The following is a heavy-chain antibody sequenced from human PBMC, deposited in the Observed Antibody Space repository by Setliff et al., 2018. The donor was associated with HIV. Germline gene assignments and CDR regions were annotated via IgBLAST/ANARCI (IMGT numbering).Heavy chain of an antibody. CDR1: GYTFTSYY. Sequence: SVKVSCKASGYTFTSYYLHWLRQAPGQGLEWMGGIIPLLGTPNYAHKFQGRVTITADKYSSTVYMELSSLRSEDSAVFYCARDRSGIAVAAPDAFDVWGQGTMVT. CDR3: ARDRSGIAVAAPDAFDV. CDR2: IIPLLGTP. D-gene: IGHD6-19*01. J-gene: IGHJ3*01. V-gene: IGHV1-69*06.